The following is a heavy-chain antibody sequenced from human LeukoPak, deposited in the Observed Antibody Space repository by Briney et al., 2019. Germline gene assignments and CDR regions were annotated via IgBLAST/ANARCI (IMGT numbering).Heavy chain of an antibody. J-gene: IGHJ2*01. CDR1: EFSVGSNY. CDR2: INHSGST. Sequence: PGGSLRLSCAASEFSVGSNYMTWVRQAPGKGLEWIGEINHSGSTNYNPSLKSRVTISVDASENQFSLKLSSVTAADTAVYYCARHVLRYFDWSPYWYFDLWGRGTLVTVSS. V-gene: IGHV4-34*01. CDR3: ARHVLRYFDWSPYWYFDL. D-gene: IGHD3-9*01.